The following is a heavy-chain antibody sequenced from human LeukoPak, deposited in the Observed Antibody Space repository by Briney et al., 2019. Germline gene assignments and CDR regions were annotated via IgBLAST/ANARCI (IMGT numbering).Heavy chain of an antibody. CDR1: GFTFSSYS. V-gene: IGHV3-21*01. D-gene: IGHD4-23*01. CDR2: ISSSSSYI. CDR3: ARGRYGGNSGSAFDI. J-gene: IGHJ3*02. Sequence: KAGGSLRLSCAASGFTFSSYSMNWVRQAPGKGLEWVSSISSSSSYIYYADSVKGRFTISRDNAKNSLYLQMNSLRAEDTAAYYCARGRYGGNSGSAFDIWGQGTMVTVSS.